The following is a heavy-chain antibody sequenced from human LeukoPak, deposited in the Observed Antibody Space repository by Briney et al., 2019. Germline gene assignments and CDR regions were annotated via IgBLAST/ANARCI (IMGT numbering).Heavy chain of an antibody. CDR3: ARDVLGDGYAFFDY. D-gene: IGHD5-24*01. CDR1: GYTFTGHY. CDR2: ITPNNGGT. Sequence: SVKVSCQASGYTFTGHYINWVRQVPGQRHELMGWITPNNGGTNYAQKFQGRVTMTRDTSISTAYMELSGLRSDDTAVYYCARDVLGDGYAFFDYWGQGTLVTVSS. J-gene: IGHJ4*02. V-gene: IGHV1-2*02.